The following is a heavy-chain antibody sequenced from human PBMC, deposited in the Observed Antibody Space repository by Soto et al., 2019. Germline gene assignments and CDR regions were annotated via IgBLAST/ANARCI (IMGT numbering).Heavy chain of an antibody. V-gene: IGHV1-46*01. D-gene: IGHD3-10*01. CDR1: GYTFTSYY. J-gene: IGHJ5*02. CDR3: ARVGVITMVRGVINRGDWFDP. CDR2: INPSGGST. Sequence: GASVKVSCKASGYTFTSYYMHWVRQAPGQGLEWMGIINPSGGSTSYAQKFQGRVTMTRDTSTSTVYMELSSLRSEDTAGYYCARVGVITMVRGVINRGDWFDPWGQGTLVTVSS.